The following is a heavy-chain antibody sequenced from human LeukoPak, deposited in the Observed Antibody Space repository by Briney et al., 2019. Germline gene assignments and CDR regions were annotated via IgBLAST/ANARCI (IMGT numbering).Heavy chain of an antibody. V-gene: IGHV3-23*01. CDR1: GFTFSSYA. D-gene: IGHD5-12*01. CDR3: AKGRGQVFDY. Sequence: GGSLRLSCAASGFTFSSYAMSWVRQAPGKGLEWVSAISGSGGSTYYADSVKGRFTIPRDNSKNTLYLQMNSLGAEDTAVYYCAKGRGQVFDYWGQGTLVTVSS. CDR2: ISGSGGST. J-gene: IGHJ4*02.